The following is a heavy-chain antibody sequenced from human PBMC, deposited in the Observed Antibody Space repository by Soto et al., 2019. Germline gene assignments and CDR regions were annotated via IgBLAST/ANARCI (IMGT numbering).Heavy chain of an antibody. CDR1: GYTFTSYD. D-gene: IGHD4-17*01. CDR3: ARGRLDDYGDYSWFDP. CDR2: MNPNSGNT. V-gene: IGHV1-8*01. Sequence: GASVKVSCKASGYTFTSYDINWVRQATGQGLEWMGWMNPNSGNTGYAQKFQGRVTMTRNTSISTAYMELSSLRSEDTAVYYCARGRLDDYGDYSWFDPWGQGTLVTVSS. J-gene: IGHJ5*02.